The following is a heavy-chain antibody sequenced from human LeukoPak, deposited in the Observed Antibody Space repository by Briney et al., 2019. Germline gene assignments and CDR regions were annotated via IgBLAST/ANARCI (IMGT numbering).Heavy chain of an antibody. Sequence: SETLSLTCTVSGGSISSSSYYCRSIRQPPGKGLEWIGEINHSGSTNYNPSLKSRVNISVATSKNQFSLKLSSVAAADTAVYYCARTGRRDGYTHWGQGTLVTVSS. J-gene: IGHJ4*02. D-gene: IGHD5-24*01. CDR1: GGSISSSSYY. V-gene: IGHV4-39*07. CDR3: ARTGRRDGYTH. CDR2: INHSGST.